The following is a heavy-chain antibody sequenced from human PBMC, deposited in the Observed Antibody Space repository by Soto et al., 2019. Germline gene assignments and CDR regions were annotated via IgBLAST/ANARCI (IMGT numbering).Heavy chain of an antibody. J-gene: IGHJ4*02. Sequence: GSLRLSCAASGFTFSNYAMSWVRQAPGKGLEWVSGISGSGGGTYYADSVKGRFTVSRDNSKNTLYLQMNSLRAEDTAIYYCAIVFLGVSGDCDYDHWGQGTLVTDPS. CDR3: AIVFLGVSGDCDYDH. V-gene: IGHV3-23*01. CDR1: GFTFSNYA. CDR2: ISGSGGGT. D-gene: IGHD2-21*02.